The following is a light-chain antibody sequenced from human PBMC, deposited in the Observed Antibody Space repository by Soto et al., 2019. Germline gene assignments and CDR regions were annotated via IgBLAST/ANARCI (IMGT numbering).Light chain of an antibody. CDR2: DAS. Sequence: DIPMTQSPSTLSASVGDRVTITCRASQSISSWLAWYQQIPGKAPKLLIYDASSLESGVPSRFSGSGSGTEFTLTISSLQPDDFATYYCQQYNSYSWTFGQGTKVEIK. V-gene: IGKV1-5*01. J-gene: IGKJ1*01. CDR1: QSISSW. CDR3: QQYNSYSWT.